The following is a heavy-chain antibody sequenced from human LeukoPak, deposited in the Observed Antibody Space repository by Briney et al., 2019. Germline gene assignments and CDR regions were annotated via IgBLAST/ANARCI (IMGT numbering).Heavy chain of an antibody. CDR2: ISYDGSNK. Sequence: PGGSLRLSCAASGFTFSSYGMHWVRQAPGKGLEWVAVISYDGSNKYYADSVKGRFTIYRDNSKKTLYLQMNSLRAEDTAVYYCAMRYGDYVVNWGQGTLVTVSS. D-gene: IGHD4-17*01. CDR3: AMRYGDYVVN. J-gene: IGHJ4*02. V-gene: IGHV3-30*03. CDR1: GFTFSSYG.